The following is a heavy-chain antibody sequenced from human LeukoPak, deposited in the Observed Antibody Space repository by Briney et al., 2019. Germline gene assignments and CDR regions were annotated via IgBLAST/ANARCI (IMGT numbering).Heavy chain of an antibody. J-gene: IGHJ4*02. CDR2: ISYDGSNK. V-gene: IGHV3-30*18. CDR1: GFTFSSYG. D-gene: IGHD3-10*01. Sequence: GGSLRLSCAASGFTFSSYGMHWVRQAPGKGLEWVAVISYDGSNKYYADSVKGRFTISRDNSKNTLYLQMNSLRAEDTAVYYCAKGAVLLWFGELLTFDYWGQGTLVTVSS. CDR3: AKGAVLLWFGELLTFDY.